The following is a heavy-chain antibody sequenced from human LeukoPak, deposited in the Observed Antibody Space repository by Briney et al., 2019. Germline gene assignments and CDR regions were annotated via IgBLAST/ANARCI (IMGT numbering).Heavy chain of an antibody. CDR2: ISGSGGTT. J-gene: IGHJ4*02. CDR1: GFAFSSYA. V-gene: IGHV3-23*01. CDR3: AKDRAGSSSWYPYYFDY. Sequence: GGSLRLSCAASGFAFSSYAMSWVRQAPGEGLEWVSVISGSGGTTYYADSVKGRFTISRDNSKNTLYLQMNSLRAEDTAVYYCAKDRAGSSSWYPYYFDYWGQGTLVTVSS. D-gene: IGHD6-13*01.